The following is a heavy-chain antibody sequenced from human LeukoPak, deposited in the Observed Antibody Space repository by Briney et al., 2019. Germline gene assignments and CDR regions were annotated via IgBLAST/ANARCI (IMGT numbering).Heavy chain of an antibody. CDR3: ARTYCGGDCRGYYYHYYMDV. J-gene: IGHJ6*03. D-gene: IGHD2-21*02. CDR2: IDYSGST. Sequence: SETLSLTCTVSGGSLTNYYRTWLRQPPGKGLEWIGYIDYSGSTKYNPSLKSRVTISVDTSKKQFSLKLSSVTAADTAVYYCARTYCGGDCRGYYYHYYMDVWGKGTTVTISS. CDR1: GGSLTNYY. V-gene: IGHV4-59*08.